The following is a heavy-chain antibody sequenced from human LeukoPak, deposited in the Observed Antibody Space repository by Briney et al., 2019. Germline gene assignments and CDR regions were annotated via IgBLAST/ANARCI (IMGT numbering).Heavy chain of an antibody. D-gene: IGHD4-23*01. Sequence: PGGSLRLSCAASGFSFSSDWMIWVRQATGKGLEWVANIKPDEGEKYYLDSVKGRFTVSRDNAKKSLYLQMNSLRAEDTGVYYCAKPTTVLTSYYFDYWGQGTLVTVSS. V-gene: IGHV3-7*01. CDR2: IKPDEGEK. CDR3: AKPTTVLTSYYFDY. CDR1: GFSFSSDW. J-gene: IGHJ4*02.